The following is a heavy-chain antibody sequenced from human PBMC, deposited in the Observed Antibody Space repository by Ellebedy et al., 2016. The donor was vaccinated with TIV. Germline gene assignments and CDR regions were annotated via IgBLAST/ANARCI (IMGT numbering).Heavy chain of an antibody. D-gene: IGHD5-24*01. V-gene: IGHV1-46*01. CDR1: GYTLTSYF. CDR3: AREQRWQKSIRASFFDF. Sequence: AASVKVSCKASGYTLTSYFIHWVRQAPGQGLEWMAIINPSGGDTNYAQKFQDRVTVTRDTSTSTVYMELSSLRSEDTAVYFCAREQRWQKSIRASFFDFWGQGTLVTVSS. J-gene: IGHJ4*02. CDR2: INPSGGDT.